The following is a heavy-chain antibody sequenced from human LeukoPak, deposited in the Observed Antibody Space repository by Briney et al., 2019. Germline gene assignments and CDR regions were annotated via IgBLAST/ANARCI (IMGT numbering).Heavy chain of an antibody. J-gene: IGHJ4*02. D-gene: IGHD6-6*01. V-gene: IGHV3-23*01. CDR3: AKDEAARPGLGFDY. Sequence: GGSLRLSCAASGFTFSSYAMSWVHQAPGKGLEGVSAISGSGGSTYYADSVKGRFTISRDNSKNTLYLQMNSLRAEDTAVYYCAKDEAARPGLGFDYWGQGTLVTVSS. CDR1: GFTFSSYA. CDR2: ISGSGGST.